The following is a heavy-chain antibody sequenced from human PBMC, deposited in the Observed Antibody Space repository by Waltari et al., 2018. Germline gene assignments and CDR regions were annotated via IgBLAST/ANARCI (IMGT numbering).Heavy chain of an antibody. D-gene: IGHD4-17*01. CDR2: MRFDGTTK. Sequence: QVQLLESGGAMVQPGGSLRLSCEVSGLPFSKFGMHWVRQTPARGLGWVAFMRFDGTTKYYAASVTGRFTISRDISANMFYLEMNTLRADDTAVYYCAKDGDYSLPGYDAFDVWGPGTMVTVSS. CDR3: AKDGDYSLPGYDAFDV. J-gene: IGHJ3*01. V-gene: IGHV3-30*02. CDR1: GLPFSKFG.